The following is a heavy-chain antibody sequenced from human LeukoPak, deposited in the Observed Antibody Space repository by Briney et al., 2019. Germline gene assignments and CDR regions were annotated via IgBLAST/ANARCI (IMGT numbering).Heavy chain of an antibody. Sequence: GGTLRLSCAASGFTFSNYGLSWVRQAPGKGLEWVAVISYDGSNKYYADSVKGRFTISRDNSKNTLYLQMNSLRAEDTAVYYCAKGYYYGSGSPTLGGWYFDYWGQGTLVTVSS. V-gene: IGHV3-30*18. CDR1: GFTFSNYG. D-gene: IGHD3-10*01. CDR3: AKGYYYGSGSPTLGGWYFDY. J-gene: IGHJ4*02. CDR2: ISYDGSNK.